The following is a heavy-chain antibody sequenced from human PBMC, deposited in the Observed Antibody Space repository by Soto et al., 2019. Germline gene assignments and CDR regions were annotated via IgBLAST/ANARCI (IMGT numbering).Heavy chain of an antibody. V-gene: IGHV3-21*01. Sequence: GGSLRLSCASSWFTFTRYSMNWVRQAPGKGLEWVSSISSTTNYIYYADSVKGRFTISRDNAKNSLYLQMNSLRAEGTAVYYCESLVDTAMVTLSYWGQGTLVTVSS. CDR1: WFTFTRYS. J-gene: IGHJ4*02. D-gene: IGHD5-18*01. CDR3: ESLVDTAMVTLSY. CDR2: ISSTTNYI.